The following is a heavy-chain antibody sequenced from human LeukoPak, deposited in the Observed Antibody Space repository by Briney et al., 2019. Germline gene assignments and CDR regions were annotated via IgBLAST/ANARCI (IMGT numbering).Heavy chain of an antibody. D-gene: IGHD3-22*01. CDR3: ASQGYYDSSGYPSNAFDI. V-gene: IGHV5-51*01. J-gene: IGHJ3*02. CDR2: IYPGDSDT. CDR1: GYSFTSYW. Sequence: GESLKISCKGSGYSFTSYWIGWVRQMPGKGLEWMAIIYPGDSDTRYSPSFQGQATISADKSISTAYLQWSSLKASDTAMYYCASQGYYDSSGYPSNAFDIWGQGTMVTVSS.